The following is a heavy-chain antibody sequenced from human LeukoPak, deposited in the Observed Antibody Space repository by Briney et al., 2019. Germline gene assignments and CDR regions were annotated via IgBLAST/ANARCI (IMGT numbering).Heavy chain of an antibody. D-gene: IGHD3-3*01. Sequence: KPSETLSLTCTVSGISISSYYWSWIRQPPGKGLEWIGYIYYSGSTNYNPSLKSRVIMSVDTSKKQFSLKLSSVTAADTAVYYCARIGWRGQQDYWGQGTLVTVSS. CDR3: ARIGWRGQQDY. V-gene: IGHV4-59*01. CDR1: GISISSYY. J-gene: IGHJ4*02. CDR2: IYYSGST.